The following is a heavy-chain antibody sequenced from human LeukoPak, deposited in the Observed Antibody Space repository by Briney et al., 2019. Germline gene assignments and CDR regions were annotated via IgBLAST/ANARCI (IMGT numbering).Heavy chain of an antibody. D-gene: IGHD2-2*01. CDR3: ARRTQLTYYGMDV. Sequence: SETLSLTCAVSGGSISSSNWWSWVRQPPGKGLEWIGEIYHSGSTNYNPSLKSRVTISVDKSKNQFSLKLSSVTAADTAVYYCARRTQLTYYGMDVWSKGTTVTVSS. CDR2: IYHSGST. CDR1: GGSISSSNW. J-gene: IGHJ6*04. V-gene: IGHV4-4*02.